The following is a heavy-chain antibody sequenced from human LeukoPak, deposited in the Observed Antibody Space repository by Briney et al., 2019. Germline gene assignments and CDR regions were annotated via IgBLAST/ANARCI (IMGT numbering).Heavy chain of an antibody. Sequence: GASVKVSCKASGYTFTDSYMHGVRQAPGQGLEWMEWINPKTGGTNYAQRFQGRVTMTRDTSIRTAYMELNSLRSDDTAVYYCARDGRLTIFVRGIITEGSPPKNWGQGTLVTVSS. CDR1: GYTFTDSY. J-gene: IGHJ4*02. CDR3: ARDGRLTIFVRGIITEGSPPKN. D-gene: IGHD3-10*01. CDR2: INPKTGGT. V-gene: IGHV1-2*02.